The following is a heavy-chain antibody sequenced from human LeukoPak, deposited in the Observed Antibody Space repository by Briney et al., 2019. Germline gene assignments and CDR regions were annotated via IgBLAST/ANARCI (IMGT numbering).Heavy chain of an antibody. V-gene: IGHV1-69*13. CDR1: GGTFSSYA. CDR2: IIPIFGTA. Sequence: GASVKVSCKASGGTFSSYAISWVRQAPGQGLEWMGGIIPIFGTANYAQKFQGRVTITADESTSTAYMELSSLRSEDTAVYYCARVSRGVAAAGLYWFDPWGQGTLVTVSS. D-gene: IGHD6-13*01. J-gene: IGHJ5*02. CDR3: ARVSRGVAAAGLYWFDP.